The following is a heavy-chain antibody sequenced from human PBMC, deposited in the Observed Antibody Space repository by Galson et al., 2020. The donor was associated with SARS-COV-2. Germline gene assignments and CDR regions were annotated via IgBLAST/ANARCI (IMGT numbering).Heavy chain of an antibody. CDR2: IDWDDDK. CDR3: ARTPVDISVCGGSCYSYYGMDV. Sequence: SGPTLVKPTQTLTLTCTFSGFSLSTSGMCVSWIRQPPGKALEWLALIDWDDDKYYSTSLKTRLTISKDTSKNQVVLTMTNMDPVDTATYYCARTPVDISVCGGSCYSYYGMDVWGQGTTVTVSS. CDR1: GFSLSTSGMC. J-gene: IGHJ6*02. D-gene: IGHD2-15*01. V-gene: IGHV2-70*01.